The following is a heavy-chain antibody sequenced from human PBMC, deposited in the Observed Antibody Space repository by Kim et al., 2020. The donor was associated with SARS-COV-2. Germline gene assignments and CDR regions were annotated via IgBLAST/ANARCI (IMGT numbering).Heavy chain of an antibody. CDR2: ISYDGINK. Sequence: GGSLRLSCVGSGFSFRNYGIHWVRQAPGKGLEWVAVISYDGINKFYGDSVEGRFTISRDDSRNTVYMQITSVRVEDTALYYCAIDSLNGFGSGMVHNWFDPWGQGTLVTVAT. CDR3: AIDSLNGFGSGMVHNWFDP. J-gene: IGHJ5*02. CDR1: GFSFRNYG. D-gene: IGHD3-10*01. V-gene: IGHV3-33*05.